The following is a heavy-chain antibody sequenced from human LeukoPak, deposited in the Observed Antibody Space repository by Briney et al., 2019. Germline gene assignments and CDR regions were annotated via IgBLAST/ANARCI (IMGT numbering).Heavy chain of an antibody. CDR2: VNRYGTS. CDR1: GGSFTEYY. D-gene: IGHD1-20*01. J-gene: IGHJ6*02. CDR3: ARFVANWNPGGMDV. Sequence: SETLSLTCAVSGGSFTEYYWTWIRQPPGKGLEWIGEVNRYGTSNYTPSLKSRLTISVDTSKNQFSLRLRSVTAADTAVYYCARFVANWNPGGMDVWGQGTTVIVSS. V-gene: IGHV4-34*01.